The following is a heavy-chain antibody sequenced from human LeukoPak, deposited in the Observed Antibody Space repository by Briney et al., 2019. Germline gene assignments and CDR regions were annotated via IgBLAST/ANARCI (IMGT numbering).Heavy chain of an antibody. D-gene: IGHD6-19*01. CDR1: GFTFSTYW. Sequence: GGSLRLSCAASGFTFSTYWMSWVRQAPGRGLEWVANIKQDGSAMFYVGSVKGRFTISRDNAKNSLFLQMNSLRVEDTAVYYCARTHSSGWYVHYYYYYMDVWGKGTTVTVSS. CDR3: ARTHSSGWYVHYYYYYMDV. J-gene: IGHJ6*03. V-gene: IGHV3-7*01. CDR2: IKQDGSAM.